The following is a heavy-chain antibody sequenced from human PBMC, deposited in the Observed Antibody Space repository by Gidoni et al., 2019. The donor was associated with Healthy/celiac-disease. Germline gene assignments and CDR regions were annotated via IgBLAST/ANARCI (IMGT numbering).Heavy chain of an antibody. CDR3: AKGGSARPDWDY. Sequence: EVQLLESGGGLVQPGGSLRLSCAASGFPFSSYAMSWVRQAPGKGLEWVSAISGSGGSTYYADSVKGRFTISRDNSKNTLYLQMNSLRAEDTAVYYCAKGGSARPDWDYWGQGTLVTVSS. J-gene: IGHJ4*02. V-gene: IGHV3-23*01. D-gene: IGHD6-6*01. CDR2: ISGSGGST. CDR1: GFPFSSYA.